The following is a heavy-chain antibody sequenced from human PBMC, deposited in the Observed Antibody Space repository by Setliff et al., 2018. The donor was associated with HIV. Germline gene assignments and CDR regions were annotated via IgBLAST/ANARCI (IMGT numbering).Heavy chain of an antibody. D-gene: IGHD1-26*01. CDR1: GGSIIYTSYY. CDR2: IYYSGSV. CDR3: AKSIVGGTTHAFDL. V-gene: IGHV4-39*07. Sequence: ETLSLTCTVSGGSIIYTSYYWGWIRQPPGKGLEWIGSIYYSGSVYYNPSLKSRVTISVDTTKNQFSLKVKSVTAADTAVYYCAKSIVGGTTHAFDLWGQGTMVTV. J-gene: IGHJ3*01.